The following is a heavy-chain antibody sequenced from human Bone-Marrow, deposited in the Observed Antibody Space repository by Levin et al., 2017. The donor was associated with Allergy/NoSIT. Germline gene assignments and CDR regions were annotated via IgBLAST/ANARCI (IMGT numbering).Heavy chain of an antibody. CDR2: IYYSGNT. J-gene: IGHJ4*02. Sequence: SETLSLTCTVSGGSISGGGYYWSWIRQHPGKGLEWIGYIYYSGNTYYNPSLKSRVIISVVTSKNQLSLKLTSVTVADTAVYDCAWCNGYGVDYWGQGALVTVSS. D-gene: IGHD4-17*01. CDR1: GGSISGGGYY. CDR3: AWCNGYGVDY. V-gene: IGHV4-31*03.